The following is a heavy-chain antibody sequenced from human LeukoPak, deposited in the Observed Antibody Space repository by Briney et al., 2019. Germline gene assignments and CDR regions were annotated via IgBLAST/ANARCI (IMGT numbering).Heavy chain of an antibody. D-gene: IGHD6-13*01. CDR2: IKQDGSEK. V-gene: IGHV3-7*01. Sequence: PGGSLRLSCAASGFTFSSYWMSWVRQAPGKGLEWVANIKQDGSEKYYVDSVKGRFTISRDNAKNSLYLQMNSLRAEDTAVYYCASKGGTTTYSSSWYHGFDYWGQGTLVTVSS. CDR3: ASKGGTTTYSSSWYHGFDY. J-gene: IGHJ4*02. CDR1: GFTFSSYW.